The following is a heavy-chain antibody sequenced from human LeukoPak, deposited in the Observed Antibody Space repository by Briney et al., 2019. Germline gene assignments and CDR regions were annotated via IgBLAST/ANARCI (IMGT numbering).Heavy chain of an antibody. J-gene: IGHJ4*02. CDR1: GGSISSYY. CDR3: ARESSWGNFDY. CDR2: IYYSGST. V-gene: IGHV4-59*01. D-gene: IGHD7-27*01. Sequence: TLETLSLTCTVSGGSISSYYWSWIRQPPGKGLEWIGYIYYSGSTNYNPSLKSRVTISVDTSKNQFSLKLSYVTAADTAVYFCARESSWGNFDYWGQGTLVTVSS.